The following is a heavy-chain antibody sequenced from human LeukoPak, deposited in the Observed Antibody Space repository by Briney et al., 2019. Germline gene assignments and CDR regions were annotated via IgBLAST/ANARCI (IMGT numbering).Heavy chain of an antibody. Sequence: ASVKVSCKASGYSFTSYVLSWVRQAPGQGVEWVGWISAFNGNTNYAQKLQGRVTMTTDTSTRTAYMELRSLSSDDTAVYSGAREYSYDSSGYRYYYYGMDVWGQGTTVTVSS. CDR2: ISAFNGNT. D-gene: IGHD3-22*01. CDR1: GYSFTSYV. CDR3: AREYSYDSSGYRYYYYGMDV. J-gene: IGHJ6*02. V-gene: IGHV1-18*01.